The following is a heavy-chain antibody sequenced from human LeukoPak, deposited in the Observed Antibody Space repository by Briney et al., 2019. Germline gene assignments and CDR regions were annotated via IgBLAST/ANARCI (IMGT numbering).Heavy chain of an antibody. CDR3: ARVGYQLPSFDY. CDR1: GFTFSSYS. Sequence: GGSLRLSCAASGFTFSSYSMNWVRQAPGKGLEWVSSISSSSSYIYYADSVKGRFTISRDNAKNSLYLQMNSLRAEGTAVYYCARVGYQLPSFDYWGQGTLVTVSS. J-gene: IGHJ4*02. CDR2: ISSSSSYI. D-gene: IGHD2-2*01. V-gene: IGHV3-21*01.